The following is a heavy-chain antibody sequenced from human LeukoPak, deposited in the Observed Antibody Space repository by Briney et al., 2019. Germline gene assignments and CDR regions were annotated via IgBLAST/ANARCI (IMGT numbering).Heavy chain of an antibody. V-gene: IGHV4-30-4*01. Sequence: SETLSLTCTVSGASISSGNYHWNWIRQPPGKGLEWIGFIHDSGSNYYNPSLKSRVSISRDMSKNQLSLMLSSVTAADTAVYYCARGFGAGNYYYGWFAPWGQGTLVSVSS. CDR2: IHDSGSN. CDR1: GASISSGNYH. CDR3: ARGFGAGNYYYGWFAP. D-gene: IGHD3-10*01. J-gene: IGHJ5*02.